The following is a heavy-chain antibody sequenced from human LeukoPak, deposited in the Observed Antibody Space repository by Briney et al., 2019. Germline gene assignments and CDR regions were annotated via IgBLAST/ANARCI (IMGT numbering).Heavy chain of an antibody. CDR2: TDRVVKST. J-gene: IGHJ3*02. CDR1: GLTFSSHW. V-gene: IGHV3-74*01. CDR3: AAESSDWSAFDI. D-gene: IGHD6-19*01. Sequence: PGRSLRLSCAASGLTFSSHWTCWVRPAPGKGLVWVSQTDRVVKSTGYADSVKGRFTISRDNAKNTVYLQMNSLRAEDTAVYCCAAESSDWSAFDIWGQGTMVTVSA.